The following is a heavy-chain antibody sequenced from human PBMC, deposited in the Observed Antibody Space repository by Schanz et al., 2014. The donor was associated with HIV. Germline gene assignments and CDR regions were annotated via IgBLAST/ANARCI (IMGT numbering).Heavy chain of an antibody. CDR2: INPNSGGT. V-gene: IGHV1-2*04. D-gene: IGHD3-10*01. J-gene: IGHJ4*02. CDR1: GYTFTNYG. Sequence: QVQLVQSGAEVKKPGASVTVSCKASGYTFTNYGINWVRQAPGQGLEWMGWINPNSGGTNYAQKFQGWVTMTRDTAIGTAYIELRSLIADDTAVYFCASSRLLWFGERFDNWGQGTLVTVSS. CDR3: ASSRLLWFGERFDN.